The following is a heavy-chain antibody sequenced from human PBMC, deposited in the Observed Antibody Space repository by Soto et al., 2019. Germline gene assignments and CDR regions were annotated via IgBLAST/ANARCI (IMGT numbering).Heavy chain of an antibody. CDR3: AGGRARSGNLIYYYYYGMDV. CDR1: GGTFSSDA. Sequence: EASVKVFGKASGGTFSSDAISWVRQAPGQGRGWMGGIIPIFGTANYAQKFQGRVTITADEAPSTAYMELSSLRSEDTAVYYCAGGRARSGNLIYYYYYGMDVWGQGTTDTVSS. D-gene: IGHD3-3*01. V-gene: IGHV1-69*13. J-gene: IGHJ6*02. CDR2: IIPIFGTA.